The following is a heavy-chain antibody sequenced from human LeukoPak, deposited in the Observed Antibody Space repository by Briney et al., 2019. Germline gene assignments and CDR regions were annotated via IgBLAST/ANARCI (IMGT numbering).Heavy chain of an antibody. D-gene: IGHD1-1*01. CDR1: GGSISSGGYY. CDR2: IYYSGST. CDR3: ASGDNDPLFDY. J-gene: IGHJ4*02. V-gene: IGHV4-31*03. Sequence: SETLSLTCTVSGGSISSGGYYWSWIRQHPGKGLEWIGSIYYSGSTNYNPSLQGRVTISLDTSRNQFSLKLSSVTAADTAVYYCASGDNDPLFDYWGQGTLVTVSS.